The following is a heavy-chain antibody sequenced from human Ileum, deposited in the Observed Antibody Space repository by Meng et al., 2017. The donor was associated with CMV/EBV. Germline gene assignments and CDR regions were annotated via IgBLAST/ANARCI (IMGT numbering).Heavy chain of an antibody. CDR1: TFTLGNYW. D-gene: IGHD3-10*01. CDR2: INQDGSEK. V-gene: IGHV3-7*01. Sequence: GGSLRLSCVASTFTLGNYWMTWVRQAPGKGLEWVANINQDGSEKYYVDSVKGRFTVSRDNAKNSLYLQMNSLRAEDTAEYYCAKAPDGSGSLYYFDSWGQGTLVTVSS. J-gene: IGHJ4*02. CDR3: AKAPDGSGSLYYFDS.